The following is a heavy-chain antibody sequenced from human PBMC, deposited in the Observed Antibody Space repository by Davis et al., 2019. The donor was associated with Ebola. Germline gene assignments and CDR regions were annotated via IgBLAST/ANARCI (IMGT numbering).Heavy chain of an antibody. CDR3: ARDLRSGMDV. CDR2: MNPNSGNT. V-gene: IGHV1-8*01. CDR1: GYTFTGYD. J-gene: IGHJ6*02. Sequence: ASVKVSCKASGYTFTGYDINWVRQATGQGLEWLGWMNPNSGNTGYAQKFQGSITMTRNISISTAYMELNSLRSEDTAVYYCARDLRSGMDVWGQGTTVIVSS.